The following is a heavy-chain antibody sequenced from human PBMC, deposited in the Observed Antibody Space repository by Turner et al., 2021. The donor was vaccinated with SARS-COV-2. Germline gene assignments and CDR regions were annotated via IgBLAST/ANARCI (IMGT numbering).Heavy chain of an antibody. CDR3: AKDSGAVDGSFDF. CDR2: INPNTGAT. V-gene: IGHV1-2*02. CDR1: GYRFNGYY. Sequence: QVQLVQSGTEVRKPGASVKVSCRASGYRFNGYYIHWVRQAPGQGLKWMGWINPNTGATNYAQKSQGRVTLTRDTSIRTVYMELTRLRADDTAVYYCAKDSGAVDGSFDFWGQGSLVAVSS. D-gene: IGHD3-10*01. J-gene: IGHJ4*02.